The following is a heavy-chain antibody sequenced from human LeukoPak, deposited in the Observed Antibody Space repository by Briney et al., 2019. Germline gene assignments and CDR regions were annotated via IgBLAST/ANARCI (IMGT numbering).Heavy chain of an antibody. CDR1: GGSVSIGSYY. CDR2: TYYSGST. CDR3: ARSFLGGWYYFDY. D-gene: IGHD6-19*01. J-gene: IGHJ4*02. V-gene: IGHV4-61*01. Sequence: SETLSLTCTVSGGSVSIGSYYWSWIRQPPGKGLEWIGYTYYSGSTNYNPSLKSRVTISVDTSKNQFSLKLSSVTAADTAVYYCARSFLGGWYYFDYWGQGTLVTVSS.